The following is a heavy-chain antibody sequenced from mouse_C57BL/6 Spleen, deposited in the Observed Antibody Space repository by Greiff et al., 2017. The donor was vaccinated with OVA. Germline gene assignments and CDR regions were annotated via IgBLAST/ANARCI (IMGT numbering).Heavy chain of an antibody. CDR3: ALKSPHYAMDY. CDR1: GFNINDYY. CDR2: IDPEDGET. V-gene: IGHV14-2*01. D-gene: IGHD1-3*01. J-gene: IGHJ4*01. Sequence: VQLQQSGAELVKPGASVKLSCTASGFNINDYYMHWVKQRTEQGLEWIGRIDPEDGETKYAPKFQGKATITADTSSNTAYLQLSSLTSEDTAVYYCALKSPHYAMDYWGQGTSVTVSS.